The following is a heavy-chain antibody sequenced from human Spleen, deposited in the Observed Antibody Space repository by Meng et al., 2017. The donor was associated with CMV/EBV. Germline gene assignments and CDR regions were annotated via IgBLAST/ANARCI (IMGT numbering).Heavy chain of an antibody. CDR3: ATKSFTTHWDWFDP. Sequence: ASGGTFSSDAISWVRQAPGQGLEWMGGIIPIFGTANYAQKFQGRVTITTDESTSTAYMELSSLRSEDTAVYYCATKSFTTHWDWFDPWGQGTLVTVSS. CDR1: GGTFSSDA. CDR2: IIPIFGTA. V-gene: IGHV1-69*05. D-gene: IGHD2-15*01. J-gene: IGHJ5*02.